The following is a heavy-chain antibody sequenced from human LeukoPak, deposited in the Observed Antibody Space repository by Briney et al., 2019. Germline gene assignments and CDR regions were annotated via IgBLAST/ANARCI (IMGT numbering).Heavy chain of an antibody. CDR2: INHSGST. V-gene: IGHV4-34*01. Sequence: PSETLSLTCAVYGGSFSGYYWSWIRQPPGKGLEWIGEINHSGSTNYNPSLKSRVTISVDTSKNQFSLKLSSVTAADTAVYYCARHPDQRRIQHDWFDPWGRGTLVTVSS. CDR1: GGSFSGYY. D-gene: IGHD5-18*01. J-gene: IGHJ5*02. CDR3: ARHPDQRRIQHDWFDP.